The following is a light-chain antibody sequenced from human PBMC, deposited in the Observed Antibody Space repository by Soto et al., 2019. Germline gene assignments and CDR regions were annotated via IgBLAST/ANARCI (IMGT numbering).Light chain of an antibody. V-gene: IGLV2-14*01. Sequence: QSALTQPRSVSGSPGQSVTISCTGTSSDVGVYDYVSWYQQQSGKAPKLMIHEVSNRPSGVSNRFSGSKSGNTASLTISGLQAEDEADYYCSSFTSSRAYVFGIGTKVTVL. CDR3: SSFTSSRAYV. CDR2: EVS. CDR1: SSDVGVYDY. J-gene: IGLJ1*01.